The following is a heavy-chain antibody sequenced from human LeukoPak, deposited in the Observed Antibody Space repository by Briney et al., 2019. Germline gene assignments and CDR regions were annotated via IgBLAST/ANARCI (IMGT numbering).Heavy chain of an antibody. CDR2: IYYGGNT. CDR1: GDSVSSSNYY. J-gene: IGHJ4*02. V-gene: IGHV4-61*01. Sequence: KPSETLSLTCAVSGDSVSSSNYYWSWIRQPPGKGPEWIGYIYYGGNTNYNPSLQSRVTISVDTSKSQFSLKLSSVTAADTAVYYCARLTRRSGNYFDYWGQGTLVTVSS. D-gene: IGHD1-1*01. CDR3: ARLTRRSGNYFDY.